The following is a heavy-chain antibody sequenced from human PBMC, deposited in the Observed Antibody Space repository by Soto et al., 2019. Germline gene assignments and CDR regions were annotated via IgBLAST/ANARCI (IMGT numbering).Heavy chain of an antibody. CDR3: ARPPERYGDYEGYMDV. D-gene: IGHD4-17*01. J-gene: IGHJ6*03. V-gene: IGHV4-39*01. CDR1: GGSISSSSYY. Sequence: PSETLSLTCTVSGGSISSSSYYWGWIRQPPGKGLEWIGSIYYSGSTYYNPSLKSRVTISVDTSKNQFSLKLSSVTAADTAVYYCARPPERYGDYEGYMDVWGKGTTITVSS. CDR2: IYYSGST.